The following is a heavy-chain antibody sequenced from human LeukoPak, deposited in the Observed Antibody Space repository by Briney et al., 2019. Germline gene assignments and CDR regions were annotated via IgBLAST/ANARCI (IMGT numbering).Heavy chain of an antibody. Sequence: SETLSLTCTVSGYSISSYYWSWIRQPPGKGLEWIGNIHNSGSTNYNPALKSRVTISLDTSKNQFSLRLTSVTAADTAVYSCARDTGGSYWGQGTLVTVSS. CDR2: IHNSGST. CDR1: GYSISSYY. V-gene: IGHV4-59*01. CDR3: ARDTGGSY. D-gene: IGHD2-8*02. J-gene: IGHJ4*02.